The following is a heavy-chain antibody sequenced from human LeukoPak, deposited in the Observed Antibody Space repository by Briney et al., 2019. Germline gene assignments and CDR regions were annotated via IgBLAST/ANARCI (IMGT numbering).Heavy chain of an antibody. CDR2: ISSSSSYI. Sequence: GGSLRLSCAASGFTFSSYSMNWVRQAPGKGLEWVSSISSSSSYIYYADSEKGRFTISRDNAKNSLYLQMNSLRAEDTAVHYCARADIVALQRWDFDYWGQGTLVTVSS. J-gene: IGHJ4*02. CDR3: ARADIVALQRWDFDY. D-gene: IGHD5-12*01. CDR1: GFTFSSYS. V-gene: IGHV3-21*01.